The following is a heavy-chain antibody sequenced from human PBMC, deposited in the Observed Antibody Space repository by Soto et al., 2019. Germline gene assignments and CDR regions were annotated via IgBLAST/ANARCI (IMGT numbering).Heavy chain of an antibody. V-gene: IGHV1-18*01. D-gene: IGHD3-22*01. CDR2: ISAYNGNT. CDR1: GYTFTSYG. J-gene: IGHJ4*02. Sequence: QVQLVQSGAEVKKPGASVKVSCKASGYTFTSYGISWVRQAPGQGLEWMGWISAYNGNTNYAQKLQGRVTMTTDTYTSAAYMELRSLRSDDTAVYYCATALTYYYDSSGSYWGQGTLVTVSS. CDR3: ATALTYYYDSSGSY.